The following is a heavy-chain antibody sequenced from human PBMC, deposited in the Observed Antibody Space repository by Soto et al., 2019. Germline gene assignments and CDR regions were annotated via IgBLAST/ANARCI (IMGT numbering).Heavy chain of an antibody. CDR2: IYYSGST. CDR3: ARLPCSGGSCYSTDWVWFDP. CDR1: GGSISSSSYN. J-gene: IGHJ5*02. V-gene: IGHV4-39*01. Sequence: SETLSLTCTVSGGSISSSSYNWGWIRQPPGRGLEWIGSIYYSGSTYYNPSLKSRVTISGDTSKNQFSLKLSSVTAADTAVYYCARLPCSGGSCYSTDWVWFDPWGQGTLVTVSS. D-gene: IGHD2-15*01.